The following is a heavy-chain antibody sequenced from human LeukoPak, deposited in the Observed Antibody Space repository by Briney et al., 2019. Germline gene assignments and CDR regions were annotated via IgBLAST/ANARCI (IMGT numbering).Heavy chain of an antibody. CDR1: GFSLSTTGMC. Sequence: SGPALVKPTQTLTLTCTFSGFSLSTTGMCVSWIRQPPGKGLEWIGEINHSGSTNYNPSLKSRVTISVDTSKNQFSLKLSSVTAADTAVYYCARTKHRGPRLSGYGGNSGWFDPWGQGTLVTVSS. CDR3: ARTKHRGPRLSGYGGNSGWFDP. D-gene: IGHD4-23*01. V-gene: IGHV4-4*02. CDR2: INHSGST. J-gene: IGHJ5*02.